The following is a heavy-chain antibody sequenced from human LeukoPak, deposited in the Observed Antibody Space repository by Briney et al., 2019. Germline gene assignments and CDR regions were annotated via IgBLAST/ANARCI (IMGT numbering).Heavy chain of an antibody. CDR2: IYYSGST. D-gene: IGHD2-8*01. J-gene: IGHJ6*03. CDR3: AGLSVGTIPPYYYFMDV. V-gene: IGHV4-39*07. Sequence: KASETLSLTCTVSGGSISSSSYYWGWIRQPPGKGLEWIGSIYYSGSTNYNPSLKSRVTISVDTSKNQFSLKLSSVTAADTAVYYCAGLSVGTIPPYYYFMDVWGKGTTVTVSS. CDR1: GGSISSSSYY.